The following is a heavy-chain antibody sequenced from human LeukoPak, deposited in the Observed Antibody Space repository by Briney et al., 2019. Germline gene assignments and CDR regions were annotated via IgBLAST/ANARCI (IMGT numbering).Heavy chain of an antibody. Sequence: GGSLRLSCAAPGLTFSTYSMNWVRQAPGKGLEWVSYISRSSSYIYYTDSVKGRFTISRDNAKNSLYLQMNTLRAEDTAVYYCARKVAITYGYFDSWGQGTLVTVSS. CDR3: ARKVAITYGYFDS. J-gene: IGHJ4*02. D-gene: IGHD2-15*01. CDR2: ISRSSSYI. V-gene: IGHV3-21*05. CDR1: GLTFSTYS.